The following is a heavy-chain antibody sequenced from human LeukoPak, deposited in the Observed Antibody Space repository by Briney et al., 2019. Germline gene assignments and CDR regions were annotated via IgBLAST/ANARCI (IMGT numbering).Heavy chain of an antibody. Sequence: GTSLRLSCAASGFTLTTYSIHWVRQAPGKGLEWVAVMSYDGTNKYHADSVKGRFIISRDNSENTVYLQMNDLRAEDTAVYYCARVRVPSRILLPYFDYWGQGTLVTVSS. CDR3: ARVRVPSRILLPYFDY. CDR1: GFTLTTYS. CDR2: MSYDGTNK. J-gene: IGHJ4*02. D-gene: IGHD2-15*01. V-gene: IGHV3-30*03.